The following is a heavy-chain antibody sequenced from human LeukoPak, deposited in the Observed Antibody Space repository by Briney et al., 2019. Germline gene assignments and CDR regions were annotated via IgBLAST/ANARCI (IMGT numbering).Heavy chain of an antibody. D-gene: IGHD2-15*01. V-gene: IGHV4-30-2*01. CDR2: IYHSGST. CDR1: GGSISSGGYS. CDR3: ARGLCSGGICYGDDAFDI. Sequence: PSQTLSLTCAVSGGSISSGGYSWSWIRQPPGKGLEWIGYIYHSGSTYYNPSLKSRVTMSVDTSKNQFSLMLSSVTAADTAVYYCARGLCSGGICYGDDAFDIWGQGTMVTVSS. J-gene: IGHJ3*02.